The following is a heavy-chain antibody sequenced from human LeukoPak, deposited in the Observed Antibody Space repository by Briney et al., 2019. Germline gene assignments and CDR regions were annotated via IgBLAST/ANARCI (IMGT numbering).Heavy chain of an antibody. J-gene: IGHJ5*02. CDR3: ASDSSFREVRGVIVGNWFEP. D-gene: IGHD3-10*01. Sequence: SETLSLTCTVSGYSISSCYYWGWIRPPPGKGLEWIGSIYHSGSTYYNPSLKSRVTISGDTSKNQFSLKLSSVTAADTAVYYCASDSSFREVRGVIVGNWFEPWGQGTLVNVS. CDR2: IYHSGST. V-gene: IGHV4-38-2*02. CDR1: GYSISSCYY.